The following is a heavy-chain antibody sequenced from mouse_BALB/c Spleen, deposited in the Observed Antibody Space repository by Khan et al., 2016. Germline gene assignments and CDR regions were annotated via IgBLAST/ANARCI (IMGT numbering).Heavy chain of an antibody. CDR2: ISYSGST. V-gene: IGHV3-2*02. CDR1: GYSITSDYA. CDR3: ASGFWYFDV. D-gene: IGHD2-2*01. J-gene: IGHJ1*01. Sequence: EVQLQESGPGLVKPSQSLSLTCTVTGYSITSDYAWNWIRQFPGNKLEWMGYISYSGSTSYNPSLKSRISITRDPSKNQFFLQLNSVTTEDTATYYCASGFWYFDVWGAGTTVTVSS.